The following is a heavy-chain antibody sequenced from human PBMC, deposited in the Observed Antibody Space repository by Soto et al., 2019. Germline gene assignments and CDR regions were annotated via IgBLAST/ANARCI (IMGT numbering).Heavy chain of an antibody. CDR3: ARDVYSGSGDAFDL. D-gene: IGHD6-6*01. CDR2: ISTYTGKT. V-gene: IGHV1-18*01. J-gene: IGHJ3*01. Sequence: ASVKVSCKTSGYTFHIYGITWVRQAPGRGLEWMGWISTYTGKTDYAQSLQGRVTMTTDTSTGTAYLEVRSLRSDDTAVYFCARDVYSGSGDAFDLWGQGTMVTVSS. CDR1: GYTFHIYG.